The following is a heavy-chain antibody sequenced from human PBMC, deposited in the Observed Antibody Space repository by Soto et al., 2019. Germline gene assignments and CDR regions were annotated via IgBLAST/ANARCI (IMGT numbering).Heavy chain of an antibody. CDR3: ARGGSGSYFWYFDL. D-gene: IGHD1-26*01. CDR2: ISSSSSTL. CDR1: GFTFSRYE. V-gene: IGHV3-48*03. J-gene: IGHJ2*01. Sequence: GGSLRLSCADSGFTFSRYEMNWVRQAPGKGLEWVSYISSSSSTLYYADSVKGRFTISRDNAKNSLYLQMNSLRAEDTAVYYCARGGSGSYFWYFDLWGRGTLVTV.